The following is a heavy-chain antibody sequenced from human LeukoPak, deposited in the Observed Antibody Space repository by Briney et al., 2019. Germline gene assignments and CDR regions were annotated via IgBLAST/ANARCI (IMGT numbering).Heavy chain of an antibody. CDR2: IYYSGST. CDR1: GGSISSYY. CDR3: ARDIYGDYSFDY. J-gene: IGHJ4*02. V-gene: IGHV4-59*01. D-gene: IGHD4-17*01. Sequence: PSETLSLTCTVSGGSISSYYWSWIRQPPGKGLEWIGYIYYSGSTNCNPSLKSRVTISVDTSKNQFSLKLSSVTAADTAVYYCARDIYGDYSFDYWGQGTLVTVSS.